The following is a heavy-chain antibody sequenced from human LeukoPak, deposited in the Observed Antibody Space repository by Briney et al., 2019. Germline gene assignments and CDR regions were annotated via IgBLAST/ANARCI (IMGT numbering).Heavy chain of an antibody. J-gene: IGHJ6*03. CDR2: IRSKAYGGTT. CDR3: TRAIYGDYVYYYYMDV. V-gene: IGHV3-49*04. Sequence: PGGSLRLSCTASGFTFGDYAMSWVRQAPGKGLEWVGFIRSKAYGGTTEYAASVKGRFTISRDDSKSIAYLQMNSLKTEDTAVYYCTRAIYGDYVYYYYMDVWGKGTTVTISS. CDR1: GFTFGDYA. D-gene: IGHD4-17*01.